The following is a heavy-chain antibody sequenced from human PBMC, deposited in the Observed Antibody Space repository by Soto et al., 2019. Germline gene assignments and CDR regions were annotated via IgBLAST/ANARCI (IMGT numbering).Heavy chain of an antibody. D-gene: IGHD6-13*01. J-gene: IGHJ5*02. Sequence: SETLSLTCAVSGYSISSGYYWGWIRQPPGKGLEWIGSIYHSGSTYYNPSLKSRVTISVDTSKNQFSLKLSSVTAADTAVYYCAREIAAAGTQPYNWFDPWGQGTLVTVSS. CDR1: GYSISSGYY. V-gene: IGHV4-38-2*02. CDR3: AREIAAAGTQPYNWFDP. CDR2: IYHSGST.